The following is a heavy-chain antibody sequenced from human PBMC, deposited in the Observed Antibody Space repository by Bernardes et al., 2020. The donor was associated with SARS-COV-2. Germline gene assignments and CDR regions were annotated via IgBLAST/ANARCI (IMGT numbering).Heavy chain of an antibody. Sequence: GGSLRLSCAVSGFTFDDYDMNWVRQAPGKGLEWVSSINWNSDIIHYAESVKGRFTISRDNANNSLYLHMTGLRAEDTALYHCARAVIPAASWFDPWGQGTLVTVSS. CDR3: ARAVIPAASWFDP. D-gene: IGHD2-2*01. J-gene: IGHJ5*02. CDR2: INWNSDII. CDR1: GFTFDDYD. V-gene: IGHV3-20*01.